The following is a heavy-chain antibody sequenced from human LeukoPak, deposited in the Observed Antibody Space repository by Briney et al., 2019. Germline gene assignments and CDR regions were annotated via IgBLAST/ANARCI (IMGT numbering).Heavy chain of an antibody. D-gene: IGHD4-17*01. J-gene: IGHJ4*02. CDR1: GYTFTSYG. V-gene: IGHV1-18*01. CDR2: ISAYNGNT. Sequence: ASVKASCKASGYTFTSYGISWVRQVPGQGLEWMGWISAYNGNTNYAQKLQGRVTMTTDTSTSTAYMELRSLRSDDTAVHYCAVIDRSTVINYWGQGTLVTVSS. CDR3: AVIDRSTVINY.